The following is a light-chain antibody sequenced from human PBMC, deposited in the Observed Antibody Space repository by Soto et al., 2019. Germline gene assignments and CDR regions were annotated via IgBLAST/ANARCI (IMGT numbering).Light chain of an antibody. Sequence: DIQMTQYPSTLSASLGERVTITFRASQRISTWLAWYQQKPGTAPKLLIYKASSLGSGVPSRFSGSGSGTEFTLTISSLQPDDSATYYCQQYNDYSTFGGGTKV. CDR3: QQYNDYST. CDR2: KAS. J-gene: IGKJ4*01. CDR1: QRISTW. V-gene: IGKV1-5*03.